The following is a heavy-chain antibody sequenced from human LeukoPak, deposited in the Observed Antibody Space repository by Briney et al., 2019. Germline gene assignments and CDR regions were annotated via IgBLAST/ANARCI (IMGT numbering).Heavy chain of an antibody. CDR1: GGSITSYD. J-gene: IGHJ3*02. Sequence: SETLSLTCTVSGGSITSYDWSWNRQPPGKGLEWLAYIYYRGSTNYNPSLKSRVTTSIDMSKNQFSLNLNSVTAADTAVYYCARRHTGDSSSWYLLGAFDIWGQGRMVTVSS. CDR2: IYYRGST. V-gene: IGHV4-59*08. D-gene: IGHD6-13*01. CDR3: ARRHTGDSSSWYLLGAFDI.